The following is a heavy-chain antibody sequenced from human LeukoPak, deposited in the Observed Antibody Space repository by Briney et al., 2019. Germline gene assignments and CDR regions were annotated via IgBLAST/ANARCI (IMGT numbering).Heavy chain of an antibody. CDR3: ARERGGNSPFDS. J-gene: IGHJ4*02. V-gene: IGHV1-2*02. Sequence: NYAQKFQGRVTMTRDTSISAAYMELRWLTSDDTAVYYCARERGGNSPFDSWGQGTLVTVSS. D-gene: IGHD4-23*01.